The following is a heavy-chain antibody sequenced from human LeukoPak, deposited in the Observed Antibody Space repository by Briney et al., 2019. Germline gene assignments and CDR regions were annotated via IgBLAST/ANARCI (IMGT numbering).Heavy chain of an antibody. CDR3: ARGNDFWSGYRIDY. CDR2: IYYSGST. J-gene: IGHJ4*02. V-gene: IGHV4-59*01. Sequence: SETLSLTCTVSGGSISSYYWSWIRQPPGKGLEWIGYIYYSGSTNYNPSLKSRVTISLDTSKNQFSLKLTSVTAADTAVYYCARGNDFWSGYRIDYWGQGTLVTVSS. D-gene: IGHD3-3*01. CDR1: GGSISSYY.